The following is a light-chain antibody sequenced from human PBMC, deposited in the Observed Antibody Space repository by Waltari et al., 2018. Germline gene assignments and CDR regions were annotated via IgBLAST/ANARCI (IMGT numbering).Light chain of an antibody. CDR3: QQYIIWPRAA. V-gene: IGKV3-15*01. CDR2: GAS. CDR1: QSGSSN. J-gene: IGKJ3*01. Sequence: EIVMTQSPATLSVSPGEIANLPCGARQSGSSNLAGYQQKPSQAPRLLIYGASTRATGIPPRFGGSVSGTEFTLPLSSLQSEVFAVYYCQQYIIWPRAALGPGAKVDIK.